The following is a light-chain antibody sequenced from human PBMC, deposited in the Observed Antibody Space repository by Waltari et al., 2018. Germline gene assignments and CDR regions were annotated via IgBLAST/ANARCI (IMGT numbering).Light chain of an antibody. V-gene: IGLV2-23*01. CDR3: CSYVGVTTVL. Sequence: QSALTQPASVSGSPGQSIPTSCTGTNNDVGGCELVSWYQQHPGNAPKLIIYEAHRRPSGVSNRFSGSKSGNTASLTISGLQAEDEAHYYCCSYVGVTTVLFGGGTTVAV. CDR2: EAH. CDR1: NNDVGGCEL. J-gene: IGLJ2*01.